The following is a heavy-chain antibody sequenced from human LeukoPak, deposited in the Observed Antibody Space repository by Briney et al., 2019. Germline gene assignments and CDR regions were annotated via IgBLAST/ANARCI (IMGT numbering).Heavy chain of an antibody. CDR1: GVTVSGIY. J-gene: IGHJ4*01. CDR2: LYSGGST. D-gene: IGHD4-17*01. CDR3: AKTPSLYYGDYFDY. Sequence: GGSLRLSCTASGVTVSGIYMSRVGQAPGKGLQWVSVLYSGGSTYYAESVKGRFTISRDNSKNMIYLQMNSLRADDTAVYFCAKTPSLYYGDYFDYWGQGALVTVSS. V-gene: IGHV3-53*01.